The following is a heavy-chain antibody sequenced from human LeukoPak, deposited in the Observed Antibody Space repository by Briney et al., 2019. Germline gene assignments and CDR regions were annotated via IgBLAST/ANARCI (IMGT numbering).Heavy chain of an antibody. CDR1: GFTFSSYG. D-gene: IGHD6-13*01. Sequence: GGSLRLSCAASGFTFSSYGMNWVRQAPGKGLEWVSFIRSDGGSTLYADSVKGRFTISRDNSKNTLYAEMTSLRAEDTAVYYCATLASGYSSPFDYWGQGTLVTVSS. CDR2: IRSDGGST. J-gene: IGHJ4*02. CDR3: ATLASGYSSPFDY. V-gene: IGHV3-23*01.